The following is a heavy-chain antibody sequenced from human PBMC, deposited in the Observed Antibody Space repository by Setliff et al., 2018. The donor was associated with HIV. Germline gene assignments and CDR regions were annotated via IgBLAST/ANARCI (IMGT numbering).Heavy chain of an antibody. Sequence: SETLSLTCTVSGASLNSGSYFWSWVRQPAGKGLEWIGRIYTSGNTNYNPSLKSRVTMSVDTSKNQFSLKLSSVTAADTAVYYCARDSELGLNYHYGMDVWGQGTTVTVSS. CDR2: IYTSGNT. J-gene: IGHJ6*02. CDR3: ARDSELGLNYHYGMDV. V-gene: IGHV4-61*02. D-gene: IGHD1-26*01. CDR1: GASLNSGSYF.